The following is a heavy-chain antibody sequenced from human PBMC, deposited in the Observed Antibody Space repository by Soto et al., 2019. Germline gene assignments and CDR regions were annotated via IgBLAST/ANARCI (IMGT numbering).Heavy chain of an antibody. CDR1: GGSISSGDYY. J-gene: IGHJ3*02. D-gene: IGHD3-22*01. CDR2: IYYSGST. V-gene: IGHV4-30-4*01. Sequence: SETLSLTCTVSGGSISSGDYYWSWIRQPPGKGLEWIGYIYYSGSTYYNPSLKSRVTISVDTSKNQFSLKLSSVTAADTAVYYCARNGGYYYVDAFDIWGQGTMVTVS. CDR3: ARNGGYYYVDAFDI.